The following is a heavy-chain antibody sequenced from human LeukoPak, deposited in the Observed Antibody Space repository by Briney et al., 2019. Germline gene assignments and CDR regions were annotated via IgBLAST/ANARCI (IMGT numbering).Heavy chain of an antibody. CDR3: ARESPRTFGWRKYYGMDV. D-gene: IGHD2/OR15-2a*01. V-gene: IGHV3-30*04. CDR1: GFTFSSYA. J-gene: IGHJ6*02. CDR2: ISKDKSFE. Sequence: GGSLRLSCAASGFTFSSYAMHWVRQAPGKGLEWVAVISKDKSFEYYGDSVKGRFTISRDNPRNTLYLEMNSLRAEDTAVYYCARESPRTFGWRKYYGMDVWGQGTTVTVSS.